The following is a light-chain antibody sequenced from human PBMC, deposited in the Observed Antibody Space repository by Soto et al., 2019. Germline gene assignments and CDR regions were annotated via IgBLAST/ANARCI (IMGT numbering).Light chain of an antibody. CDR1: QSITSH. J-gene: IGKJ4*01. Sequence: QMTQSPSSLFASVGDRVTITCRSSQSITSHLNWYQQKVGQSPKLLIYAASTLQSGVPPRFSGSESGTEFTLTISGLQREDFATYYCQQSHSAPITFGGGTKVEIK. CDR2: AAS. V-gene: IGKV1-39*01. CDR3: QQSHSAPIT.